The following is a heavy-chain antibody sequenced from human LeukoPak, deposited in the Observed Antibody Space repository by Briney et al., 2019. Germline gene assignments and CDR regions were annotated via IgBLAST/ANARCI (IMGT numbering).Heavy chain of an antibody. J-gene: IGHJ4*02. CDR1: GYTFTSYG. V-gene: IGHV1-18*01. Sequence: VASVKVSRKASGYTFTSYGISWVRHAPGQGREWMGWISAYNGNTNYAQKLQGRVTMTTDTSTSTAYMELRSLRSDDTAVYYCARFDLVGAGTFFDYWGQGTLVTVSS. D-gene: IGHD2-15*01. CDR2: ISAYNGNT. CDR3: ARFDLVGAGTFFDY.